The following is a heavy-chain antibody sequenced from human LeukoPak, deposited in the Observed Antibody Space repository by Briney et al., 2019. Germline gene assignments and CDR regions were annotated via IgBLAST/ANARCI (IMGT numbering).Heavy chain of an antibody. J-gene: IGHJ4*02. CDR3: AKDRSAFTMIVVLIE. D-gene: IGHD3-22*01. V-gene: IGHV3-23*01. Sequence: IIGSGGSTYYADSVKGRFTISRDNSENTLYLQMNSLRAEDTAVYYCAKDRSAFTMIVVLIEWGQGTLVTVSS. CDR2: IIGSGGST.